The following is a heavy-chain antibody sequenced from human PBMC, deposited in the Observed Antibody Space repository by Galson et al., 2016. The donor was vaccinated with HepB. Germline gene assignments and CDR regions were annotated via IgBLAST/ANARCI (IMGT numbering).Heavy chain of an antibody. CDR2: INYVGRT. CDR1: GASLRDYY. Sequence: ETLSLTCALHGASLRDYYWSWVRQPPGMGLQWIGEINYVGRTNYSPSPKSPVTISIDMSKNHFSLNLGSVTAADTAIYYCARTVTTVTPHNSNDLDVWGQGTTVTVS. J-gene: IGHJ6*02. D-gene: IGHD4-11*01. CDR3: ARTVTTVTPHNSNDLDV. V-gene: IGHV4-34*01.